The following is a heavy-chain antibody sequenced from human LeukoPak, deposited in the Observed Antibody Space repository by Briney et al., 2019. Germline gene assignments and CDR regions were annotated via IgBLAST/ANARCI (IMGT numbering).Heavy chain of an antibody. J-gene: IGHJ4*02. V-gene: IGHV3-23*01. D-gene: IGHD3-10*01. CDR1: GFPFGSYA. CDR2: VRGGGDNI. CDR3: AKEFFGSGNSFNGVFDS. Sequence: PGGSLRLSCAASGFPFGSYAMSWVRQAPGKGLEWVSSVRGGGDNIQYAVSVKGRFTISRDNSNKTLHLQMNNLRVDDTAVYYCAKEFFGSGNSFNGVFDSWGQGALVTVSS.